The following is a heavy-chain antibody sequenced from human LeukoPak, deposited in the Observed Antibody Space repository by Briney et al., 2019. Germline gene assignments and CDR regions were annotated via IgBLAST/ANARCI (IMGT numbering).Heavy chain of an antibody. J-gene: IGHJ4*02. D-gene: IGHD4-17*01. CDR2: IGSSSSTI. V-gene: IGHV3-48*02. CDR1: GFTFSSYS. CDR3: ARDRGYGDLSYYFDY. Sequence: GGSLRLSCAASGFTFSSYSMNWVRQAPGKGLEWVSYIGSSSSTIYYADSVKGRFTISRDNAKNSLYLQMNSLRDEDTAVYYCARDRGYGDLSYYFDYWGQGTLVTVSS.